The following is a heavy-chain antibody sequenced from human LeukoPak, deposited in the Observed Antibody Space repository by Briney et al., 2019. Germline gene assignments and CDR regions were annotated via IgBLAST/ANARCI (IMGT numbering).Heavy chain of an antibody. Sequence: GGSLRLSCAASGFTFSTYSMNWIRQAPGQGLEWVSSISGSGTYIFYADSVKGRFTFSRDNAKNSLYLQMNSLSAEDTAVYYCARDGSGGYYDYFNCWGQGTLVTVSS. CDR3: ARDGSGGYYDYFNC. CDR2: ISGSGTYI. V-gene: IGHV3-21*01. CDR1: GFTFSTYS. D-gene: IGHD1-26*01. J-gene: IGHJ4*02.